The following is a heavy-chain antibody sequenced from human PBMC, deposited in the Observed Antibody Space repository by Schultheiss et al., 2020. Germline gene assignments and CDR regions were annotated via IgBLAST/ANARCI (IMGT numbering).Heavy chain of an antibody. Sequence: GESLKISCAASGFTFSSYAMSWVRQAPGKGLEWVSAISGSGGSTYYADSVKGRFTISRDNSKNSLYLQMNSLRAEDTAVYYCARDPKYYYGSGSYQTGGYYYYYGMDVWGQGTTVTVSS. CDR3: ARDPKYYYGSGSYQTGGYYYYYGMDV. D-gene: IGHD3-10*01. J-gene: IGHJ6*02. CDR2: ISGSGGST. CDR1: GFTFSSYA. V-gene: IGHV3-23*01.